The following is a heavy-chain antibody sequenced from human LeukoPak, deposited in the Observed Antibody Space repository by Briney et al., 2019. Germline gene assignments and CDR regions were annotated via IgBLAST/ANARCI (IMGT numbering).Heavy chain of an antibody. CDR2: INPSGGST. CDR3: ARGYSSSGDYDY. CDR1: GYTFTSYY. J-gene: IGHJ4*02. Sequence: ASVTVSFKASGYTFTSYYIHWVRQAPGQGREWMGIINPSGGSTSYAQKFQDRVTMTRDTSTSTVYMELSSLRSEDTAAYYCARGYSSSGDYDYWGQGTLVTVSS. D-gene: IGHD3-22*01. V-gene: IGHV1-46*01.